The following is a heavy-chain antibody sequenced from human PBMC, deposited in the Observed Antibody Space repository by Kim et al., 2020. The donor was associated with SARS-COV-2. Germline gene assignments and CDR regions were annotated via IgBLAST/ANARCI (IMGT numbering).Heavy chain of an antibody. V-gene: IGHV4-39*02. Sequence: SETLSLTCTVSGGSISSSSYYWGWIRQPPGKGLEWIGSIYYSGSTYYNPSLKSRVTISVDTSKNQFSLKLSSVTAADTAVYYCAREGSSGIFYWGQGTL. CDR3: AREGSSGIFY. CDR1: GGSISSSSYY. CDR2: IYYSGST. D-gene: IGHD6-19*01. J-gene: IGHJ4*02.